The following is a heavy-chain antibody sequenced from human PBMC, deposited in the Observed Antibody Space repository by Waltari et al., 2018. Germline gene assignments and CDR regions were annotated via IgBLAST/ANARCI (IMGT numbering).Heavy chain of an antibody. V-gene: IGHV4-34*01. CDR3: AKGDYYDSSGYYYYAFDI. Sequence: QVQLQQWGAGLLKPSETLSLTCAVYGGSFSGYYWSWIRQPPGKGLEWIGEINHSGSTSYNPSLKSRVTISVGTSKNQFSLKLSSVAAADTAVYYCAKGDYYDSSGYYYYAFDIWGQGTMVTVSS. J-gene: IGHJ3*02. CDR2: INHSGST. D-gene: IGHD3-22*01. CDR1: GGSFSGYY.